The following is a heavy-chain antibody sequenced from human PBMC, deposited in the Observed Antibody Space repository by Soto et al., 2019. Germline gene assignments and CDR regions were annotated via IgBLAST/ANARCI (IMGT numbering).Heavy chain of an antibody. D-gene: IGHD3-22*01. V-gene: IGHV3-23*01. CDR3: AKVFYYYDSSGYYYFDY. CDR2: ISGSGSTI. CDR1: GFTFSSYA. J-gene: IGHJ4*02. Sequence: GGSLRLSCAASGFTFSSYAVSWVRQAPGKGPEWISSISGSGSTIYYADSVKGRFTISRDNSKNTLYLQMSSLRAEDTAVYYCAKVFYYYDSSGYYYFDYWGQGXLVTVSS.